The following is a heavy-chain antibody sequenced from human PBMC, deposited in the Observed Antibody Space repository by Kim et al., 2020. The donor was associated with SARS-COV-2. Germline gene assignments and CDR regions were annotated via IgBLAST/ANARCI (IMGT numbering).Heavy chain of an antibody. CDR1: GFTVNTKY. Sequence: GGSLRLSCAASGFTVNTKYMSWVRQAPGKGLEWVSVIYPDYASYSPSGTLYAYSVRGRFTISRDNSKNTLLLQMNSLGVEDTAVYYCARGSGYNCFDFWGRGTLVTVSS. V-gene: IGHV3-53*01. CDR2: IYPDYASYSPSGT. D-gene: IGHD5-12*01. J-gene: IGHJ4*02. CDR3: ARGSGYNCFDF.